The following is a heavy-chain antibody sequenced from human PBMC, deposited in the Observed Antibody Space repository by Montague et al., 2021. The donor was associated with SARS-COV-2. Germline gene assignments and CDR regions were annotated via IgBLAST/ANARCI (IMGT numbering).Heavy chain of an antibody. CDR2: INDSGST. Sequence: SETLSLTCAVYGGSFRGYYWYWIRQPQGRGLEWIGEINDSGSTDYNPSLKSRVIMSVDTSKNQFHLRLTSLTAADTAMYYCARSLFYYGPRSYPSGGAWFDPWGQGTLVIVSS. J-gene: IGHJ5*02. CDR1: GGSFRGYY. V-gene: IGHV4-34*01. D-gene: IGHD3-10*01. CDR3: ARSLFYYGPRSYPSGGAWFDP.